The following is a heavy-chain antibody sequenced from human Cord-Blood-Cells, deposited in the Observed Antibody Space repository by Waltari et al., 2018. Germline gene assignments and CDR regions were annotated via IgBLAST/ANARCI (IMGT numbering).Heavy chain of an antibody. CDR2: IYYSGST. CDR1: GGSISSSRYY. J-gene: IGHJ4*02. V-gene: IGHV4-39*01. Sequence: QLQLQESGPGLVKPSETLSLTCTVSGGSISSSRYYWGWIRQPPGKGLEWIGCIYYSGSTYYNPSLKSRVTISVDTSKNQFSLKLSSVTAADTAVYYCARRRTNWNFDYWGQGTLVTVSS. D-gene: IGHD1-20*01. CDR3: ARRRTNWNFDY.